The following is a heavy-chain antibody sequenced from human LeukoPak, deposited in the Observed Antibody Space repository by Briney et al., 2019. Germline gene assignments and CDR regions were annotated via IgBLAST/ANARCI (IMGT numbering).Heavy chain of an antibody. J-gene: IGHJ4*02. CDR1: GGSISSYY. CDR3: ARQQLSQLYYFDN. Sequence: ETLSLTCTFTGGSISSYYWSWVRQPPGKGLEWIGYIYYTGSTNYNPSLKSRVTISVDTSKNQFSLKLSSVTAADTAVYYCARQQLSQLYYFDNWGQGTLVTVSS. V-gene: IGHV4-59*01. CDR2: IYYTGST. D-gene: IGHD6-13*01.